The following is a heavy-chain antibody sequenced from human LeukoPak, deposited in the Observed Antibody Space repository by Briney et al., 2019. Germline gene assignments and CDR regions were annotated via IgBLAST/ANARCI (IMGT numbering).Heavy chain of an antibody. CDR3: ARRAREYSHDAFDI. V-gene: IGHV1-2*02. J-gene: IGHJ3*02. CDR2: INPNSRGT. Sequence: ASVMVSCKAAGYTFTDYYMHWVRQAPGQGLEWMGWINPNSRGTDSAQKFQGRFSMTRDTSISTAYMELSRLRSDDTAVYYCARRAREYSHDAFDIWGQGTMVTVSS. CDR1: GYTFTDYY. D-gene: IGHD5-18*01.